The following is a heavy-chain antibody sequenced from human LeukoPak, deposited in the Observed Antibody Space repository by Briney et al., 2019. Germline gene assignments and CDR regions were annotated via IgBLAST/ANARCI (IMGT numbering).Heavy chain of an antibody. CDR1: GFTFSSYG. CDR3: GAGNPDY. D-gene: IGHD1-1*01. J-gene: IGHJ4*02. CDR2: IWYDGSNK. V-gene: IGHV3-33*01. Sequence: GGSLRLSCVASGFTFSSYGMHWVRQAPGKGLEWVAVIWYDGSNKYYADSVKGRFTISRDNSKNTLFLDMNNVTAEDTAVYYCGAGNPDYWGRGTLVTVYS.